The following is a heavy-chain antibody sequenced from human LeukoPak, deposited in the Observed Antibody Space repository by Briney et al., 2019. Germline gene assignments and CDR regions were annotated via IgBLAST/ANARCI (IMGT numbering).Heavy chain of an antibody. V-gene: IGHV3-74*01. D-gene: IGHD3-3*01. J-gene: IGHJ6*03. CDR3: ARGGISIFGVVIYMDV. Sequence: PGGSLRLSCAASGFTFSSYWTHWVRQAPGKGLVWVSRINSDGSSTSYADSVKGRFTISRDNAKNSLSLQMNSLRVEDTALYYCARGGISIFGVVIYMDVWGKGTTVTVSS. CDR1: GFTFSSYW. CDR2: INSDGSST.